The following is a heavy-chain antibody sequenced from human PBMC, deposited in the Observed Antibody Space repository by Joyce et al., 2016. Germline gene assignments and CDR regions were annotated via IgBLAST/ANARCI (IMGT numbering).Heavy chain of an antibody. D-gene: IGHD6-19*01. CDR1: GGTFTNYA. Sequence: QVQLVQSGAEVKKPGSSLKVSCTASGGTFTNYAINWVRQAPGQGLEWMGGSIPNFGTANYAQKFQGRVTITADESTGTVYMEVKNLRAEDTAVYYCATSDLMSVAGAGWFDPWGQGTLVTVSS. CDR2: SIPNFGTA. CDR3: ATSDLMSVAGAGWFDP. V-gene: IGHV1-69*01. J-gene: IGHJ5*02.